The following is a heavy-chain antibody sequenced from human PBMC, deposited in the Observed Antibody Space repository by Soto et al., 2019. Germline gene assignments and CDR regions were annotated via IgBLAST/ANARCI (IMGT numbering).Heavy chain of an antibody. Sequence: GSLRVACAEPVFTVSSYAMSWVREGPGKGLEWVSAISGSGGSTYYADSVKGRFTISRDNSKNTLYLQMNSLRAEDTAVYYCAKAVWYYDSSGYDYWGQGTLFTVSS. V-gene: IGHV3-23*01. CDR3: AKAVWYYDSSGYDY. D-gene: IGHD3-22*01. J-gene: IGHJ4*02. CDR1: VFTVSSYA. CDR2: ISGSGGST.